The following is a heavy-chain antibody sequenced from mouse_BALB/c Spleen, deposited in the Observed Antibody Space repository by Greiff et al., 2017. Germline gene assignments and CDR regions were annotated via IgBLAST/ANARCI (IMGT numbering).Heavy chain of an antibody. V-gene: IGHV5-6*01. CDR1: GFTFSSYG. CDR3: ARHGAGTGDAMDY. J-gene: IGHJ4*01. D-gene: IGHD4-1*01. Sequence: EVQRVESGGDLVKPGGSLKLSCAASGFTFSSYGMSWVRQTPDKRLEWVATISSGGSYTYYPDSVKGRFTISRDNAKNTLYLQMSSLKSEDTAMYYCARHGAGTGDAMDYWGQGTSVTVSS. CDR2: ISSGGSYT.